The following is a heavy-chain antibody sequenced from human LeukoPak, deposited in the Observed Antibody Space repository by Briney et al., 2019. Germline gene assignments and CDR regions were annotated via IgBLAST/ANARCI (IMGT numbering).Heavy chain of an antibody. V-gene: IGHV4-4*07. CDR2: IYTSGST. D-gene: IGHD5-18*01. CDR1: GGSISSYY. Sequence: SETLSLTCTVPGGSISSYYWSWIRQPAGKGLEWIGRIYTSGSTNYNPSLKSRVTMSVDTSKNQFSLKLSSVTAADTAVYYCARVRIQLWWGYFDYWGQGTLVTVSS. CDR3: ARVRIQLWWGYFDY. J-gene: IGHJ4*02.